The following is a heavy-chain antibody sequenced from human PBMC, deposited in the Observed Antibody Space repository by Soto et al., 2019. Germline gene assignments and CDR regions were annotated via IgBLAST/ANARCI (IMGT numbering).Heavy chain of an antibody. Sequence: QVQLQESGPGLVKPSQTLSLTCTVSGGSISSGAYYWSWIRQHPGKGLEWIGYIYYSGSTYYNPSLKSRATISVVTSKNQFSLKLSSVTAADTAVYYCARAFCNGGSCYHFDYWGQGTLVTVSS. D-gene: IGHD2-15*01. V-gene: IGHV4-31*03. CDR2: IYYSGST. CDR3: ARAFCNGGSCYHFDY. J-gene: IGHJ4*02. CDR1: GGSISSGAYY.